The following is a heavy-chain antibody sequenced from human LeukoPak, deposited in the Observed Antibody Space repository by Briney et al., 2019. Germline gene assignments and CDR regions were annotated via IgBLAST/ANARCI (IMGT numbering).Heavy chain of an antibody. CDR2: FKSKTDGGTT. J-gene: IGHJ5*02. CDR3: TTDLSYSGSYYGPP. CDR1: GFTFSNAW. Sequence: GGSLRLSCAASGFTFSNAWMSWVRQAPGKGLEWVGRFKSKTDGGTTDYAAPVKGRFTISRDDSKNTLYLQMNSLKTEDTAVYYCTTDLSYSGSYYGPPWGQGTLVTVSS. D-gene: IGHD1-26*01. V-gene: IGHV3-15*01.